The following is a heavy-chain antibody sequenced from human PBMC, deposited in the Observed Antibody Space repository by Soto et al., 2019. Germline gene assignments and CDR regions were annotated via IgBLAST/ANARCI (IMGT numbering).Heavy chain of an antibody. CDR2: INPNSGGT. V-gene: IGHV1-2*02. D-gene: IGHD2-2*01. CDR1: GYTFTGYY. J-gene: IGHJ5*02. Sequence: GGPVKVSCKASGYTFTGYYMHWVRQAPGQGLEWMGWINPNSGGTNYAQKFQGRVTMTRDTSISTAYMELSRLRSDDTAVYYCARPYCSSTSCYLNWFDPWGQGTLVTVSS. CDR3: ARPYCSSTSCYLNWFDP.